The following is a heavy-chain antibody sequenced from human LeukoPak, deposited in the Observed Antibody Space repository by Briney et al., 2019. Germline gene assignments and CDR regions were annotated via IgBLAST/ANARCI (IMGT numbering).Heavy chain of an antibody. CDR3: AKAGLRVAFDI. V-gene: IGHV3-9*01. D-gene: IGHD2-8*01. Sequence: GRSLRLSCAASGFTFDDYAMHWVRQAPGKGLEWVSGISWNSGSIGYADSVKGRFTISRDNAKNSPYLQMNSLRAEDTALYYCAKAGLRVAFDIWGQGTMVTVSS. CDR2: ISWNSGSI. CDR1: GFTFDDYA. J-gene: IGHJ3*02.